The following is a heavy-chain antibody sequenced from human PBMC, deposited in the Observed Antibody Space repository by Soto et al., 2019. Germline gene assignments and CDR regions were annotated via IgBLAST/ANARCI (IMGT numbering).Heavy chain of an antibody. V-gene: IGHV3-33*01. CDR3: ARRRAEDYYYGMDV. Sequence: AGGSLRLSCAASGFTFSSYGMHWVRQAPGKWLEWVAVIWYDGSNKYYADSVKGRFTISRDNSKNTLYLQMNSLRAEDTAVYYCARRRAEDYYYGMDVWGQGXTVTVSS. CDR2: IWYDGSNK. CDR1: GFTFSSYG. J-gene: IGHJ6*02.